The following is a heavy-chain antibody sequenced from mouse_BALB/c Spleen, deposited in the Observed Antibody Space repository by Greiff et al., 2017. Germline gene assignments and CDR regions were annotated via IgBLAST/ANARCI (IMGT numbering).Heavy chain of an antibody. CDR1: GFTFSSYA. D-gene: IGHD2-1*01. J-gene: IGHJ3*01. CDR3: ARGRGGGNYEFAY. V-gene: IGHV5-6-5*01. Sequence: EVQLQQSGGGLVKPGGSLKLSCAASGFTFSSYAMSWVRQTPEKRLEWVASISSGGSTYYPDSVKGRFTISRDNARNILYLQMSSLRSEDTAMYYCARGRGGGNYEFAYWGQGTLVTVSA. CDR2: ISSGGST.